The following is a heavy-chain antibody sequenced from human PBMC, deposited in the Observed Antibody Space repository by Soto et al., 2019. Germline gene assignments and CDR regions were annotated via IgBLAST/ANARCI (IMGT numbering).Heavy chain of an antibody. J-gene: IGHJ4*02. CDR1: RYNFNNNW. CDR2: IEPSDSYI. Sequence: GESLKISCTASRYNFNNNWIGWVRQTPGKGREWMGGIEPSDSYIDYSPSFKGHVTISSDKSIKTVYLQWSSLQASDTALYYCARLRSLPSTIKFGNYFDYWVQGALVTVSS. CDR3: ARLRSLPSTIKFGNYFDY. V-gene: IGHV5-10-1*01. D-gene: IGHD1-1*01.